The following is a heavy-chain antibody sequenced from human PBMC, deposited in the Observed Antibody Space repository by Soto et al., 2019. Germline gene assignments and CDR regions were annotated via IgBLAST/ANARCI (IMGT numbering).Heavy chain of an antibody. V-gene: IGHV4-59*01. D-gene: IGHD2-2*01. CDR3: AGVFSYCSSTSCIEGDNYYYYYYMDV. Sequence: PSETLSLTCTVSGGSISSYYWGWIRQPPGKGLEWIGYIYYSGSTNYNPSLKSRVTISVDTSKNQFSLKLSSVTAADTAVYYCAGVFSYCSSTSCIEGDNYYYYYYMDVWGKGTTVTVSS. J-gene: IGHJ6*03. CDR1: GGSISSYY. CDR2: IYYSGST.